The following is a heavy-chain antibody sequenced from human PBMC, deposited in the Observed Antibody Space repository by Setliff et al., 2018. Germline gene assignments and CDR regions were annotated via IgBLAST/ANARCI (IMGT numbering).Heavy chain of an antibody. J-gene: IGHJ4*02. V-gene: IGHV4-39*07. D-gene: IGHD3-9*01. CDR1: GASVSGNSYY. CDR3: ARAPRYFDPTGSYFDY. Sequence: NPSETLSLTCTVSGASVSGNSYYWGWIRQPPGKGLEWIGSMYYGGGGSTYYNAFLKSRITISVDTSKNQFSLKLNSVTAADTAVYYCARAPRYFDPTGSYFDYWGQGTLVTVSS. CDR2: MYYGGGGST.